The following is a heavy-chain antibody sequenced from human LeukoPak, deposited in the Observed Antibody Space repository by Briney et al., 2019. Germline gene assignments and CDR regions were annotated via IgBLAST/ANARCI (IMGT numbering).Heavy chain of an antibody. CDR1: GFTFSNYW. V-gene: IGHV3-7*03. J-gene: IGHJ4*02. Sequence: PGGSLRLSCAASGFTFSNYWMSWVRQAPGKGLEWVANIKEDGTNIYYVDSVKGRFTISRDNAKDSPYLQINSLRVEDTAVYYCATSRAFDYWGQGTLVTVSS. CDR3: ATSRAFDY. CDR2: IKEDGTNI.